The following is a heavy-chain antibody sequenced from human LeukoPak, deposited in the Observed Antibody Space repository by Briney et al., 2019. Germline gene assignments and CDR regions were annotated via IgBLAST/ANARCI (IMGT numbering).Heavy chain of an antibody. CDR2: IYNTGAT. CDR1: GFTVSSNY. Sequence: PGGSLRLSCAASGFTVSSNYISWVRQAPEKGLEWVSVIYNTGATYYADSVKGRFTISRDNSKNAVYLQTNSLRTEDTAVYYCVGSLWGYQFDYWGQGPLVTVSS. CDR3: VGSLWGYQFDY. D-gene: IGHD3-16*01. J-gene: IGHJ4*02. V-gene: IGHV3-66*02.